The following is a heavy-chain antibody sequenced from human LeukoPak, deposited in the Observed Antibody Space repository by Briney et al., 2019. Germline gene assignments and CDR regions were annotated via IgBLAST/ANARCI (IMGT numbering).Heavy chain of an antibody. J-gene: IGHJ3*02. CDR3: AKVKGKDGFRDAYDI. CDR1: GFIFSHYG. CDR2: ISNSGGRT. Sequence: GGSLRLSCEASGFIFSHYGMNWVRQAPGKGLEWVSSISNSGGRTYYADFVKGRFTTARDNSKNTLYLQMNSLRAEDTALYYCAKVKGKDGFRDAYDIWGQGTMVTVSS. V-gene: IGHV3-23*01.